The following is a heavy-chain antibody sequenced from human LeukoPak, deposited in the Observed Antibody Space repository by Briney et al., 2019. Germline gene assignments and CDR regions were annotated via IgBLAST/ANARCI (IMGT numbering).Heavy chain of an antibody. D-gene: IGHD4-23*01. Sequence: SQTLSLTCTVSGGSISSGSYYWSWIRQPAGKGLEWIGRIYTSGSTNYNPSLKSRVTISVDTSKNQFSLKLSSVTAADTAVYYCARDVVTRALWWFDPWGQGTLVTVSS. V-gene: IGHV4-61*02. CDR3: ARDVVTRALWWFDP. CDR1: GGSISSGSYY. CDR2: IYTSGST. J-gene: IGHJ5*02.